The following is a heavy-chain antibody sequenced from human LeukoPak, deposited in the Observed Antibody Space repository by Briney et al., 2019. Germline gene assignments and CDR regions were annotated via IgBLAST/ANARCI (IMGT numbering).Heavy chain of an antibody. D-gene: IGHD5/OR15-5a*01. CDR2: IYPDDSGT. Sequence: GESLKISCKCSGYSFTNYWIGWVRQMPGKGLEWMGIIYPDDSGTRYSPSFQGQVTVSAAKSISTAYLQWSSLKASDTAMYYCARRSSIGSPLFDFWGQGTPVTVSS. CDR3: ARRSSIGSPLFDF. V-gene: IGHV5-51*01. CDR1: GYSFTNYW. J-gene: IGHJ4*02.